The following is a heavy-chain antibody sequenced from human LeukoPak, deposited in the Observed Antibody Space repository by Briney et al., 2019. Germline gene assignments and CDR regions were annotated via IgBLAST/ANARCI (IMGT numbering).Heavy chain of an antibody. CDR1: GFTFSTYA. CDR3: ARMYTSGWYLDY. D-gene: IGHD6-19*01. CDR2: ITKSSSTI. J-gene: IGHJ4*02. V-gene: IGHV3-48*02. Sequence: GGSLRLSCAASGFTFSTYAMNWVRQAPGKGLEWLSYITKSSSTIHYADSVKGRFTISRDNVKNSVYLEMNSLRDEDTAVYYCARMYTSGWYLDYLGQGTLVTVSS.